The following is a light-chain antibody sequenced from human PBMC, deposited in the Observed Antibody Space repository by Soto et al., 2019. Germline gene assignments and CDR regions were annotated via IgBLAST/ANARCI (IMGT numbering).Light chain of an antibody. CDR1: SSDVGGYNY. Sequence: QSALTQPASVSGSPGQSINISCTGTSSDVGGYNYVSWYQQHPGKAPKLMIYEVSNRPSGVSNRFSGSKSGNTASLTISGLQAEDEADYYCSSYTSSSTLVVFGGGTQLTVL. V-gene: IGLV2-14*01. CDR3: SSYTSSSTLVV. CDR2: EVS. J-gene: IGLJ2*01.